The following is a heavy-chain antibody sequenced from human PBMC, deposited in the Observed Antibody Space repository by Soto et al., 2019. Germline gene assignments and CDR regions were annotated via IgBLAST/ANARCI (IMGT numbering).Heavy chain of an antibody. D-gene: IGHD3-9*01. CDR1: GFTFSSYA. J-gene: IGHJ6*02. CDR2: ITGSGGST. CDR3: AKEYSDFLTAYYGPLNIYYYYSGMDV. Sequence: PGGSLRLSCAASGFTFSSYAMSWVRQAPGKGLEWVSSITGSGGSTYNADSVKGRFTISRDNSENTLYLQMNSLRPEDTAVYYCAKEYSDFLTAYYGPLNIYYYYSGMDVWGQGTTVTVSS. V-gene: IGHV3-23*01.